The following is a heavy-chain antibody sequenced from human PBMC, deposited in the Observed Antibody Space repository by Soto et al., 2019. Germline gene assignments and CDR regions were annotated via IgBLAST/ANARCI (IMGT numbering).Heavy chain of an antibody. CDR3: ARRPSTYDSSGYWYFDL. Sequence: GESLKISCKGSGSSFTSYWIGWVRQMPGKGLEWMGIIYPGDSDTRYSPSFQGQVTISADKSISTAYLQWSSLKASDTAMYYCARRPSTYDSSGYWYFDLWGRGTLVTVSS. CDR1: GSSFTSYW. J-gene: IGHJ2*01. D-gene: IGHD3-22*01. CDR2: IYPGDSDT. V-gene: IGHV5-51*01.